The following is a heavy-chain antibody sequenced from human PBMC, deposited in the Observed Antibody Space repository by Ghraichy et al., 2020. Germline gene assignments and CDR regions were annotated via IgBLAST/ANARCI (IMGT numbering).Heavy chain of an antibody. Sequence: GSLRLSCAASGFTFSLYWMTWVRQAPGKGLEWVANIKEDESQKHYVDSVKGRFTITRDNAKNSLYLQMNSLRVEDTAVYYCAREGSAYSVWGQGALVIVSS. J-gene: IGHJ1*01. CDR2: IKEDESQK. CDR3: AREGSAYSV. CDR1: GFTFSLYW. D-gene: IGHD3-10*01. V-gene: IGHV3-7*03.